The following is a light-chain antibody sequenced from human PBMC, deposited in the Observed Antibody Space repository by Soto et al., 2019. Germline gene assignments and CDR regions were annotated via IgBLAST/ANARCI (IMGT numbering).Light chain of an antibody. J-gene: IGLJ2*01. CDR1: KLGDKY. Sequence: SYELTQPPSVSVSPGQTASITCSGDKLGDKYACWYQQTPGQSPVLVIYQDSKRPSGIPERFSGSNSGNTATLTISGTQAMDEADYYCQAWDSSTAQVFGGGTKRTVL. CDR3: QAWDSSTAQV. CDR2: QDS. V-gene: IGLV3-1*01.